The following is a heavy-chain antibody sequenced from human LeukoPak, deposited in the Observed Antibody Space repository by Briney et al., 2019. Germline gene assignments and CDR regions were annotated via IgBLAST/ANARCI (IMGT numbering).Heavy chain of an antibody. J-gene: IGHJ4*02. CDR2: IYSGGNT. V-gene: IGHV3-53*01. D-gene: IGHD3-10*01. Sequence: PGGSLRLSCTVSGFTVSSNSWSWVRQAPGKGLEWVSFIYSGGNTHYSDSVKGRFTLSRDNSKNTLYLQMNSLRAEDTAVYYCAKVYYGSGSYYNTPPDYWGQGTLVTVSS. CDR3: AKVYYGSGSYYNTPPDY. CDR1: GFTVSSNS.